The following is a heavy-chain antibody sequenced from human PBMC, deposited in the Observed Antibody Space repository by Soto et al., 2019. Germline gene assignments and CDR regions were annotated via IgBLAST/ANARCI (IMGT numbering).Heavy chain of an antibody. CDR3: ARDYYDSNWFDP. CDR2: ISYDGSNK. D-gene: IGHD3-22*01. V-gene: IGHV3-30-3*01. J-gene: IGHJ5*02. CDR1: GFTFSSYA. Sequence: GGSLRLSCAASGFTFSSYAMHWVRQAPGKGLEWVAVISYDGSNKYYADSVKGRFTISRDNSKNTLYLQMNSLRAEDTAVNYCARDYYDSNWFDPWGQGTLVTVSS.